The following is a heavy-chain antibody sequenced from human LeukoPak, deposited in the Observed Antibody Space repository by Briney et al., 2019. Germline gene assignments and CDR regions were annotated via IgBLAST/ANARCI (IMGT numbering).Heavy chain of an antibody. Sequence: GASVKVSCKASGYTFTGYYMHWVRQAPGQGLEWMGWINPNSGGTNYAQKFQGRVTMTRDTSISTAYMELSRLRSDDTAVYYCARDKRGWSLVVYYYYMDVWGKGTTVTVSS. V-gene: IGHV1-2*02. J-gene: IGHJ6*03. CDR2: INPNSGGT. D-gene: IGHD2-8*02. CDR1: GYTFTGYY. CDR3: ARDKRGWSLVVYYYYMDV.